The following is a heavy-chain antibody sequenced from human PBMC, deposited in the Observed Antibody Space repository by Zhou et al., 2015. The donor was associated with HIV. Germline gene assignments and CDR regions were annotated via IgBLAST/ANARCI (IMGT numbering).Heavy chain of an antibody. CDR2: ITPMFGTA. Sequence: LVQSGTEVRKPGSSVKVSCKASGGTFSGSDISWVRQAPGQGLEWMGGITPMFGTANYAQKFQGRVTITADKSTSTAYMELSSLRSEDTAVYYCARRSLQYRGLVYWGQGTLVTVSS. CDR1: GGTFSGSD. V-gene: IGHV1-69*06. J-gene: IGHJ4*02. D-gene: IGHD4-11*01. CDR3: ARRSLQYRGLVY.